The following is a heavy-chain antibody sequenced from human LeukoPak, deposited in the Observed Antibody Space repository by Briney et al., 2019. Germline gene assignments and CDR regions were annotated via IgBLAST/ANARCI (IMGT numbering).Heavy chain of an antibody. J-gene: IGHJ4*02. CDR2: ISNSGGST. D-gene: IGHD5-12*01. Sequence: GGSLRLSCAASGFTLTNYAMSWVRQAPGKGLEWVSVISNSGGSTYYADSVKGRFSISRDTSKNTLYLQMNSLRAEDTALYYCAKSIGYSDYEGFDHWGQGTLVTVSS. V-gene: IGHV3-23*01. CDR1: GFTLTNYA. CDR3: AKSIGYSDYEGFDH.